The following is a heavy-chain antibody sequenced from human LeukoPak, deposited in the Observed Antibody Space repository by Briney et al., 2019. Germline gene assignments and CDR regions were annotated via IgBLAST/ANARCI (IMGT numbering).Heavy chain of an antibody. J-gene: IGHJ4*02. V-gene: IGHV1-69*13. Sequence: ASVKASCKASGGTFSTFTISWVRQAPGQGLEWMGGIIPIFGTANFAQKFQGRVSITADESTSTAYMELSSLRSEDTAVYYCAREWGHDSSGYYYAYWGQGTLVTVSS. CDR2: IIPIFGTA. D-gene: IGHD3-22*01. CDR1: GGTFSTFT. CDR3: AREWGHDSSGYYYAY.